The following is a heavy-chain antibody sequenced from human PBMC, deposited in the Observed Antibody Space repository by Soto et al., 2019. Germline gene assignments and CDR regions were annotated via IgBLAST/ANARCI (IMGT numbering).Heavy chain of an antibody. J-gene: IGHJ4*02. CDR3: AKDLGSSGWVAHFDY. Sequence: EVQLFESGGGLVQPGGSLRLSCAASGFTFSSFAMSWVRQVPVRGLEWVSSVSAGGGRTYFANSVKGRFTISRDNSKNTLYLQMNSLRAEDTAVYYCAKDLGSSGWVAHFDYWGQGTLVTVSS. D-gene: IGHD6-19*01. V-gene: IGHV3-23*01. CDR1: GFTFSSFA. CDR2: VSAGGGRT.